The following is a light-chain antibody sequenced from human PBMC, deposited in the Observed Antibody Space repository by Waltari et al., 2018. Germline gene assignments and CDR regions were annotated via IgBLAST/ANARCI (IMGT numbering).Light chain of an antibody. CDR3: QQYGKT. CDR1: QRVSSTY. J-gene: IGKJ1*01. CDR2: GTS. V-gene: IGKV3-20*01. Sequence: EIVLTQSPDTLSLSPGERATLSCRASQRVSSTYLAWYQQRPGQAPRLLIHGTSNRATGIPDRFSGSGSGTDFTLTISGLEPEDFAVYYCQQYGKTFGQGTKVEIK.